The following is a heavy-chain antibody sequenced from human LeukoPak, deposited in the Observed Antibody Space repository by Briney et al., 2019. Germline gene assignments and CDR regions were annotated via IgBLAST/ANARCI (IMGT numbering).Heavy chain of an antibody. CDR3: ARNNGMDV. CDR1: GFALSSHW. CDR2: VNRDGSET. J-gene: IGHJ6*02. Sequence: GGSLRLSCAASGFALSSHWMTWVCQVPGRGPEWVANVNRDGSETYYLDSVKGRFTISKDNAKNSLYLQMNSLRAEDTALYHCARNNGMDVWGQGTTVIVSS. V-gene: IGHV3-7*03.